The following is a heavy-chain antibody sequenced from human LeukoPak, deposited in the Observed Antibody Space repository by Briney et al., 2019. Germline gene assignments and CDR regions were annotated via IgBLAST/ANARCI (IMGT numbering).Heavy chain of an antibody. J-gene: IGHJ6*02. CDR1: GYTFRSYG. CDR2: INPNSDGT. Sequence: GASVKVSCKASGYTFRSYGISWVRQAPGQGLEWMGWINPNSDGTDYAQKFQGRVTMTSDASITTAYMELSRLRSDDTAVHYCARGPLWFGELAHYSGLDVWGQGTTVTVSS. V-gene: IGHV1-2*02. CDR3: ARGPLWFGELAHYSGLDV. D-gene: IGHD3-10*01.